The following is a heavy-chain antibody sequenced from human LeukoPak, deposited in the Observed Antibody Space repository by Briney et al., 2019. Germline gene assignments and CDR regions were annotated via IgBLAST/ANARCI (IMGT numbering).Heavy chain of an antibody. D-gene: IGHD2-2*01. CDR2: IGTAGDT. CDR1: GFTVSSYD. CDR3: ARDARSSTSLYYYYGMDV. V-gene: IGHV3-13*01. J-gene: IGHJ6*02. Sequence: GGSLRLSCAASGFTVSSYDMHWVRQATGKGLEWVSAIGTAGDTYYPGSVKGRFTISRENAKNSMYLQMNSLRAGDTAVYYCARDARSSTSLYYYYGMDVWGQGTTVTVSS.